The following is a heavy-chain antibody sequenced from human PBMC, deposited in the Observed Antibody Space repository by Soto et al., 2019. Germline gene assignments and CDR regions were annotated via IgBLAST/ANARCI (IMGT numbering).Heavy chain of an antibody. CDR1: GFTFSKAW. J-gene: IGHJ4*02. Sequence: LRLSCAASGFTFSKAWMTWVRQAPGKGLEWVGRIYTMPDGGTADYAAPVKGRFTISRDDSKNTLYLQMNSLKTEDTAVYYCTIAGIVGVHWGQGTLVTV. CDR2: IYTMPDGGTA. V-gene: IGHV3-15*01. D-gene: IGHD1-26*01. CDR3: TIAGIVGVH.